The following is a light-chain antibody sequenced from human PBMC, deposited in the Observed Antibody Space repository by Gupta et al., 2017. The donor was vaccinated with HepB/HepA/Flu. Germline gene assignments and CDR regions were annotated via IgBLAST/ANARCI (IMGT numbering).Light chain of an antibody. J-gene: IGLJ3*02. CDR3: AAWDDSLSGPV. CDR1: NSNIGGNY. Sequence: QSVLTQPPSASGTPGQRVMVSCSGSNSNIGGNYVSWYRQPPGTAPKLLIYRNNQRPSGVPDRFSGSKSGTSASLAISGLRSEDEADYYCAAWDDSLSGPVFGGGTQLTVL. V-gene: IGLV1-47*01. CDR2: RNN.